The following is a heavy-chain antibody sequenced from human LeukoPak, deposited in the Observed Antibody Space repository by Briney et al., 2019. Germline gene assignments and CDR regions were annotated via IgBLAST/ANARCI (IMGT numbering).Heavy chain of an antibody. V-gene: IGHV3-11*05. J-gene: IGHJ4*02. D-gene: IGHD2-21*01. Sequence: GGSLSLPCAASGFTFSDYYMSWIRQAPGKGLEWVSYISSSSSYTNYADSVKGRFTISRDNAKNSLYLQMNSLRAEDTAVYYCARDGGGAHIVRWFDYWGQGTLVTVSS. CDR2: ISSSSSYT. CDR1: GFTFSDYY. CDR3: ARDGGGAHIVRWFDY.